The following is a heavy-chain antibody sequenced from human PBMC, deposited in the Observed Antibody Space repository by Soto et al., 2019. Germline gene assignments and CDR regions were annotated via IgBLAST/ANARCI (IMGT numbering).Heavy chain of an antibody. CDR3: AREVIPLTTDCYLDL. CDR1: GDSITGGVGCLYY. Sequence: QLQLRESGPGLVKPSETLSLTCTVSGDSITGGVGCLYYWSWIRKPTGKGLEWIGYIYDSGSNYYKPALNTRVTISVDPSHNQFTLRLGSVTAAAAAVYYCAREVIPLTTDCYLDLWGSGTLGPVPS. CDR2: IYDSGSN. J-gene: IGHJ2*01. D-gene: IGHD4-17*01. V-gene: IGHV4-30-4*01.